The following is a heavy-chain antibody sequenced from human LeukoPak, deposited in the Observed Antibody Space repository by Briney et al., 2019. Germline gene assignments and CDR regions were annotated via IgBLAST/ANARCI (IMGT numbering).Heavy chain of an antibody. CDR3: AKRGYCSGGSCYYFDY. Sequence: ASVKVSCKASGYTFTSYAMNWVRQAPGQGLEWMGWINTNTGNPTYAQGFTGRFVFSLDTSVSTAYLQISSLKAEDTAVYYCAKRGYCSGGSCYYFDYWGQGTLVTVSS. CDR2: INTNTGNP. V-gene: IGHV7-4-1*02. J-gene: IGHJ4*02. CDR1: GYTFTSYA. D-gene: IGHD2-15*01.